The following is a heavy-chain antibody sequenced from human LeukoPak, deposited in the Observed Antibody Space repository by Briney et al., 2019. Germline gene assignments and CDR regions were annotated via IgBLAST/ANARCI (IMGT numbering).Heavy chain of an antibody. Sequence: GGSLRLSCAASGFTFSSYAMHWVRQAPGKGLEYVSAISSNGGSTYYADSVKGRFTISRDNSKNTLYLQMGSLRAEDMAVYYCARGYYYYGMDVWGQGTTVIVSS. CDR1: GFTFSSYA. CDR3: ARGYYYYGMDV. J-gene: IGHJ6*02. CDR2: ISSNGGST. V-gene: IGHV3-64*02.